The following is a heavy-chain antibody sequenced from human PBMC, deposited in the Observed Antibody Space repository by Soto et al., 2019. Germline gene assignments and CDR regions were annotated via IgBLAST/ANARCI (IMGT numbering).Heavy chain of an antibody. CDR3: ARGVEVMAKYEH. Sequence: QVQLVQSGAELKEPGSSVKVSCKTSGGSFSMYAITWVRQAPGQGLEWLGGLVPLFGTPNYAQKFLDRVTITADESKITAYMELSRLRSEDTAVYYCARGVEVMAKYEHWGQASLVTVSS. D-gene: IGHD3-16*01. V-gene: IGHV1-69*01. CDR1: GGSFSMYA. J-gene: IGHJ1*01. CDR2: LVPLFGTP.